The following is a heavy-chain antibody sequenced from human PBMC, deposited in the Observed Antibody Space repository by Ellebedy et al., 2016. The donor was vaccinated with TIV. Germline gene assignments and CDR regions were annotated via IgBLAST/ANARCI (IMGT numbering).Heavy chain of an antibody. CDR2: ISSSGGST. CDR3: ARLSYYGMDV. J-gene: IGHJ6*02. Sequence: GGSLRLSCAASGFTFSNYAMSRVRQAPGKGLEWVSIISSSGGSTYYADSVKGRFTISRDNSKNTLYLQMNSLRAEDTAVYYCARLSYYGMDVWGQGTTVTVSS. CDR1: GFTFSNYA. V-gene: IGHV3-23*01. D-gene: IGHD2-8*01.